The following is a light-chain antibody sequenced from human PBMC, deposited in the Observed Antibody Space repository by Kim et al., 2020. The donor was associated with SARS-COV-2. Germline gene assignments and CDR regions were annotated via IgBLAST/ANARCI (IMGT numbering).Light chain of an antibody. CDR3: QQYQTYST. CDR2: KAS. V-gene: IGKV1-5*03. Sequence: DIQVIQSPSTLSASVGDRVTITCRASQNIGNWLAWYQQKSGKAPKLLIYKASTLEGGVPSNFRGNGSGIEFTLTISSLQPDDFATYYCQQYQTYSTFGQGTKVDIK. J-gene: IGKJ1*01. CDR1: QNIGNW.